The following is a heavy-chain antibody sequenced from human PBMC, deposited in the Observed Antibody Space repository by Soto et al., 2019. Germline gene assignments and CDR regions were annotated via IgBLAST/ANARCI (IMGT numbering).Heavy chain of an antibody. CDR2: INAGNGNT. J-gene: IGHJ6*02. CDR3: ATRGGGWCVGGYYYGMDV. Sequence: ASVKVSCKASGYTFTSYAMHWVRQAPGQRLEWMGWINAGNGNTKYSQKFQGRATITRDTSASTAYMELSSLRSEDTAVYYCATRGGGWCVGGYYYGMDVWGQGTTVTVSS. CDR1: GYTFTSYA. V-gene: IGHV1-3*01. D-gene: IGHD2-15*01.